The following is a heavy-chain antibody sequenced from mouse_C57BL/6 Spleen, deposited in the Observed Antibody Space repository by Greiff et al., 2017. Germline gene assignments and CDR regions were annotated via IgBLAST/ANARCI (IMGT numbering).Heavy chain of an antibody. Sequence: QVQLQQSGAELVKPGASVKLSCKASGYTFTEYTIHWVKQRSGQGLEGIGWFYPGSGSIKYNEKFKDKATLTVDKSSSTFYMELSRLTSEVSAVYFCARHGGRAYYASYIDVWGTGTSVTVSS. CDR2: FYPGSGSI. CDR3: ARHGGRAYYASYIDV. D-gene: IGHD6-1*01. V-gene: IGHV1-62-2*01. J-gene: IGHJ1*03. CDR1: GYTFTEYT.